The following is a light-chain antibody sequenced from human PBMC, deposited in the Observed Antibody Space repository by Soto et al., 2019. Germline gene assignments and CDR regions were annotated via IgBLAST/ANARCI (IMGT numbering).Light chain of an antibody. CDR1: QSVSRSY. Sequence: ENVLTQSPGTLSLPPGERATLSCRASQSVSRSYLAWYQQKPGQAPRLLIYDASSRATGVPDRFSGSASGTDFTLTISILEPEDFAVYYCQQYGSSPWTFGQGTKVDIK. V-gene: IGKV3-20*01. CDR3: QQYGSSPWT. J-gene: IGKJ1*01. CDR2: DAS.